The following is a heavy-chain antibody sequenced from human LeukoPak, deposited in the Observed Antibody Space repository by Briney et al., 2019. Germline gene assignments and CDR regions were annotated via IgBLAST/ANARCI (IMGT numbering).Heavy chain of an antibody. J-gene: IGHJ4*02. V-gene: IGHV3-23*01. CDR3: ARNENSGWGYFDY. CDR1: EFTFSSYA. D-gene: IGHD5-12*01. CDR2: ISGSGGST. Sequence: GGSLRLSCAASEFTFSSYAMSWVRQAPGKGLEWVSAISGSGGSTYYADAVKGRFTISRDNSKDTLYLQMDSLRAEDTAVYYCARNENSGWGYFDYWGQGTLVTVSS.